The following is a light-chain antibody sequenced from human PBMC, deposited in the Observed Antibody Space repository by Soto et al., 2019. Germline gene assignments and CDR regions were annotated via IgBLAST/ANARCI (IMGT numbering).Light chain of an antibody. Sequence: ETVLTQSPGTLSLSPGERATLSCSASQTISSSFLAWYQQTPGHSPRLLIYSASTRAPGVPDRFRGSGSGTDFTLTISRLEPEDFAVYYCQQYNYSPHTFGQGTKL. CDR1: QTISSSF. CDR3: QQYNYSPHT. CDR2: SAS. V-gene: IGKV3-20*01. J-gene: IGKJ2*01.